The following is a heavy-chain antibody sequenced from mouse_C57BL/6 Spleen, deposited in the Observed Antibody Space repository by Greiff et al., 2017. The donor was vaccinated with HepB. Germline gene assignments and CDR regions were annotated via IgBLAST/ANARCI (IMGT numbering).Heavy chain of an antibody. CDR2: IYPGDGDT. V-gene: IGHV1-82*01. D-gene: IGHD4-1*01. J-gene: IGHJ2*01. Sequence: QVQLKESGPELVKPGASVKISCKASGYAFSSSWMNWVKQRPGKGLEWIGRIYPGDGDTNYNGKFKGKATLTADKSSSTAYMQLSSLTSEDSAVYFCARLTGPFDYWGQGTTLTVSS. CDR1: GYAFSSSW. CDR3: ARLTGPFDY.